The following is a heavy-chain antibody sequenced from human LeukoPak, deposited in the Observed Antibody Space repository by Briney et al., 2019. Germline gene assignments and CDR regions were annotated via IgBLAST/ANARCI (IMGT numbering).Heavy chain of an antibody. J-gene: IGHJ6*03. CDR2: FDPEDGET. D-gene: IGHD1-26*01. V-gene: IGHV1-24*01. CDR1: GYTLTELS. Sequence: ASVKVSCKVSGYTLTELSMHWVRQAPGKGLEWMGGFDPEDGETIYAQKFQGRVTMTEDTSTDTAYMELSSLRSEDTAVYYCATAVVGANYYYYYMDVWGKGTTVTVSS. CDR3: ATAVVGANYYYYYMDV.